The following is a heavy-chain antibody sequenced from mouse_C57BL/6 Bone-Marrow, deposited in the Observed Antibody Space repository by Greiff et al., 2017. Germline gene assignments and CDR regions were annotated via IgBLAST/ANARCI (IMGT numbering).Heavy chain of an antibody. CDR1: GFTFSSYG. Sequence: DVKLQESGGDLVKPGGSLKLSCAASGFTFSSYGMSWVRQTPDKRLEWVATISSGGSYTYYPDSVKGRFTISRDNAKNTLYLQMSSLKSEDTAMYYCARPIAYWGQGTLVTVSA. V-gene: IGHV5-6*02. J-gene: IGHJ3*01. CDR3: ARPIAY. CDR2: ISSGGSYT.